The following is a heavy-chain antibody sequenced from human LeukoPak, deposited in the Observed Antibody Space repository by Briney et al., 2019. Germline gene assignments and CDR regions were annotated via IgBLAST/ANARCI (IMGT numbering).Heavy chain of an antibody. CDR3: ARHPSAVAGKTFDC. Sequence: SEPLSLTCTVSGGSISIYYWIGIRQPPGKGMGWFWFVFYSGSTNYNPSLKSRVTISVDTTKNQISLKLTSVTAADTAVYYCARHPSAVAGKTFDCWGQGTLVTVSS. J-gene: IGHJ4*02. V-gene: IGHV4-59*08. CDR1: GGSISIYY. CDR2: VFYSGST. D-gene: IGHD6-19*01.